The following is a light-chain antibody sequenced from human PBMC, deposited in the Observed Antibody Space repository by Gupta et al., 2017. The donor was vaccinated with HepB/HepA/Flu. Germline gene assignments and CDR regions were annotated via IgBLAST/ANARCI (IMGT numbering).Light chain of an antibody. CDR3: QQCSERPCS. J-gene: IGKJ2*04. Sequence: EIVLTQSPGTLPLSPGDRASLSCRASQSINNYLAWYQQKPGQAPRLLIYDACKRATGVPDRFSGSGSGTDFTLTISSLEPEDFAIYYCQQCSERPCSFGQGTRLDIK. CDR1: QSINNY. V-gene: IGKV3-11*01. CDR2: DAC.